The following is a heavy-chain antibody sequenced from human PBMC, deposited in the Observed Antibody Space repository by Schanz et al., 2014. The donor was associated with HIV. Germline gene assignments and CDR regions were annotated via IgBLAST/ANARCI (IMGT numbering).Heavy chain of an antibody. CDR3: ARGYCSGGTCYSGDY. D-gene: IGHD2-15*01. CDR1: GYIFTNYG. V-gene: IGHV1-18*01. CDR2: ISGYIGNT. J-gene: IGHJ4*02. Sequence: QVQLVQSGAEVKKPGASVRVSCKTSGYIFTNYGINWVRQAPGQGLEWMGWISGYIGNTNYAQNLQGRVTMTADTFTSTAYMELRSLTSDDTAVYYCARGYCSGGTCYSGDYWGQGTLVTVSS.